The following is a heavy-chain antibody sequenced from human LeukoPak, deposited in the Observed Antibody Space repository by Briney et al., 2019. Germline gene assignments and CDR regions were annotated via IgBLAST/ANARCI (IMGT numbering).Heavy chain of an antibody. D-gene: IGHD3-22*01. V-gene: IGHV4-59*12. CDR1: GGSISSYY. Sequence: SETLSLTCTVSGGSISSYYWSWIRQPPGKEVEWIGYIYYSGSTNYNPSLKSRVTISVDTSKNQFSLKLSSVTVADTAVYYCARGWYYDSSGYLFDYWGQGTLVTVSS. CDR2: IYYSGST. J-gene: IGHJ4*02. CDR3: ARGWYYDSSGYLFDY.